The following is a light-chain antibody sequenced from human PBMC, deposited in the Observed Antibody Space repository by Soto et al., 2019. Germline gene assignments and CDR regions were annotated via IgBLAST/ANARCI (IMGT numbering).Light chain of an antibody. CDR2: EVS. V-gene: IGLV2-14*01. CDR1: SSDVGGYNY. CDR3: SSYTSSVRGVV. J-gene: IGLJ2*01. Sequence: QSALTQPASVSGSPGQSITISCTGTSSDVGGYNYVSWYQQHPGKAPKLMIYEVSNRPSGVSNRFSGSKSGNTASLTISGLQAEDEADYYCSSYTSSVRGVVFGGGTQLTVL.